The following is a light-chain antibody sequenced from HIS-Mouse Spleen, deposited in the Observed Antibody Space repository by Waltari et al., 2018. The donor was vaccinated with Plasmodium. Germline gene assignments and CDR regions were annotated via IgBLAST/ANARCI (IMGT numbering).Light chain of an antibody. CDR3: SSYTSSSTLV. Sequence: QSALTQPASVSGSPGQSITISCTGTSSDVGGYNYVSWYQQHPGKAPKRMIYDVSNRPSGVSNGFSGSKSGNTASLTSSGRQAEDEADYYCSSYTSSSTLVFGGGTKLTVL. CDR2: DVS. V-gene: IGLV2-14*03. CDR1: SSDVGGYNY. J-gene: IGLJ2*01.